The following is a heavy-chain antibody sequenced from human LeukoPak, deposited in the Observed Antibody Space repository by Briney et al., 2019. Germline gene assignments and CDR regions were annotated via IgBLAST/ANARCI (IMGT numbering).Heavy chain of an antibody. D-gene: IGHD3-22*01. CDR2: IYYSGST. V-gene: IGHV4-59*01. Sequence: NPSETLSLTCTVSGGSISSYYWSWTRQPPGKGLEWIGYIYYSGSTNYNPSLKSRVTISVDTSKNQFSLKLSSVTAADTAVYYCAGDSSGYFVAFDIWGQGTMVTVSS. J-gene: IGHJ3*02. CDR3: AGDSSGYFVAFDI. CDR1: GGSISSYY.